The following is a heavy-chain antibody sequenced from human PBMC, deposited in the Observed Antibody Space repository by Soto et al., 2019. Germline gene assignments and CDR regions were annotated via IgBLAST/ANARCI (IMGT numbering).Heavy chain of an antibody. CDR1: GGTFSSYA. CDR3: ARDQDVSNYHGMDV. D-gene: IGHD3-22*01. V-gene: IGHV1-69*12. Sequence: QVQLVQSGAEVKKPGSSVKVSCKASGGTFSSYAISWVRQAPGQGLEWMGGIIPIFGTANYAQKLQGRVTITADESTSTAYMELSGLRSEDTAVYYCARDQDVSNYHGMDVWGQGTTVTVSS. J-gene: IGHJ6*02. CDR2: IIPIFGTA.